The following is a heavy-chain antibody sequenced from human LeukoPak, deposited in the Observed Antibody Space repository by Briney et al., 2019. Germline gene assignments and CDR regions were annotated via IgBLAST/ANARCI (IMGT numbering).Heavy chain of an antibody. CDR2: ISWNSGSI. CDR3: AKGPYSGYDSPGDYFDY. D-gene: IGHD5-12*01. Sequence: PGGSLRLSCAASGFTFDDYAMHWVRQALGKGLEWVSGISWNSGSIGYADSVKGRFTISRDNAKNSLYLQMNSLRAEDTALYYCAKGPYSGYDSPGDYFDYWGQGTLVTVSS. CDR1: GFTFDDYA. V-gene: IGHV3-9*01. J-gene: IGHJ4*02.